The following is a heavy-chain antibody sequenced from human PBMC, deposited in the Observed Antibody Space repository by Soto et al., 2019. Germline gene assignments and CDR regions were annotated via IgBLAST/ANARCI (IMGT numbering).Heavy chain of an antibody. J-gene: IGHJ6*03. Sequence: ASVKVSCKASGYTFTSYDINWVRQATGQGLEWMGWMNPNSGNTGYAQKFQGRVTMTRNTSISTAYMELSSLRSEDTAVYYCARLQVGYCSSTSCYVPIPYYYYYYMDVWGKGTTVTVSS. CDR3: ARLQVGYCSSTSCYVPIPYYYYYYMDV. CDR1: GYTFTSYD. D-gene: IGHD2-2*01. V-gene: IGHV1-8*01. CDR2: MNPNSGNT.